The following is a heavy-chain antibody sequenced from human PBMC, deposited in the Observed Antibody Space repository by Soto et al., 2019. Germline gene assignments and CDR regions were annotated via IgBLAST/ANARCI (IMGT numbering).Heavy chain of an antibody. D-gene: IGHD6-13*01. J-gene: IGHJ4*02. CDR2: ISISSSYT. V-gene: IGHV3-11*06. CDR3: VLAAAAGTRY. CDR1: GCTFSDYY. Sequence: GGSRRLSCAASGCTFSDYYMSWIRQAPGKGLEGVAYISISSSYTNYADSVKGRFTISRDNAKNSLYLQMNRLRAEHTAVYYCVLAAAAGTRYWGQGPLVTVSS.